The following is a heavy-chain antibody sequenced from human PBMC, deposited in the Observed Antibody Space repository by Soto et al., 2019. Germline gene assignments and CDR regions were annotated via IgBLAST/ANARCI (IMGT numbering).Heavy chain of an antibody. CDR2: INPNSGGT. D-gene: IGHD6-13*01. CDR3: AREGYSSSWYNFDY. J-gene: IGHJ4*02. V-gene: IGHV1-2*02. CDR1: GYTFPGYY. Sequence: ASLQVSCKASGYTFPGYYMHWVRQAPGQGLEWMGWINPNSGGTNYAQKFQGRVTMTRDTSISTAYMELSRLRSDDTAVYYCAREGYSSSWYNFDYWGQGTLVTVSS.